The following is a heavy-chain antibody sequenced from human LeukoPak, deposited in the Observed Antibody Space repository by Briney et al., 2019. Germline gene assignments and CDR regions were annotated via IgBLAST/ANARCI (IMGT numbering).Heavy chain of an antibody. CDR2: ISGSGGST. Sequence: AGGSLRLSCAASGFTFSSYDMNWVRQAPGKGLEWVSGISGSGGSTYYADSVKGRFTISRDNAKNSLYLQMNSLRAEDTAVYYCARAKWDYYDSSGYLDYWGQGTLVTVSS. D-gene: IGHD3-22*01. CDR3: ARAKWDYYDSSGYLDY. V-gene: IGHV3-23*01. CDR1: GFTFSSYD. J-gene: IGHJ4*02.